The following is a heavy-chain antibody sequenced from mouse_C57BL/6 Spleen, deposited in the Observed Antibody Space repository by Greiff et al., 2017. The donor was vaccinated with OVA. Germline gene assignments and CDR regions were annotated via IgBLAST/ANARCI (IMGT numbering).Heavy chain of an antibody. Sequence: QVQLQQPGAELVKPGASVKLSCKASGYTFTSYWMHWVKQRPGQGLEWIGMIHPNSGSTNYNEKFKSKATLTVDKSSSTAYMQLSSLTSEDSAVYYCAGGYGYDSLYAMDYWGQGTSVTVSS. CDR2: IHPNSGST. CDR3: AGGYGYDSLYAMDY. J-gene: IGHJ4*01. V-gene: IGHV1-64*01. CDR1: GYTFTSYW. D-gene: IGHD2-2*01.